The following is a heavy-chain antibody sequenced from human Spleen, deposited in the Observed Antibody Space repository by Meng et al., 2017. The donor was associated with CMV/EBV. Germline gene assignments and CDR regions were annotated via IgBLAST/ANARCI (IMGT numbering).Heavy chain of an antibody. Sequence: GGSLRLSCAASGFTFSSCSMNWVRQAPGKGLEWVSSISSSSSYIYYADSVKGRFTISRDNARNSLYLQMNSLRAEDTAVYYCARDSHYDSSGYYNSLGYYGMDVWGQGTTVTVSS. D-gene: IGHD3-22*01. CDR3: ARDSHYDSSGYYNSLGYYGMDV. V-gene: IGHV3-21*01. CDR1: GFTFSSCS. CDR2: ISSSSSYI. J-gene: IGHJ6*02.